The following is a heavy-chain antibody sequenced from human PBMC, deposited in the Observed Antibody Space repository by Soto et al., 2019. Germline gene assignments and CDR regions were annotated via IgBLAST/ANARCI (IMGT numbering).Heavy chain of an antibody. J-gene: IGHJ6*02. CDR3: AKVNPLLDYYYYGMDV. CDR1: GFTFSSYG. CDR2: ISYDGSNK. Sequence: QVQLVESGGGVVQPGRSLRLSCAASGFTFSSYGMHWVRQAPGKGLEWVAVISYDGSNKYYADSVKGRFTISRDNSKNTLYLQMNSLRAEDTAVYYCAKVNPLLDYYYYGMDVWGQGTTVTVSS. V-gene: IGHV3-30*18. D-gene: IGHD2-2*01.